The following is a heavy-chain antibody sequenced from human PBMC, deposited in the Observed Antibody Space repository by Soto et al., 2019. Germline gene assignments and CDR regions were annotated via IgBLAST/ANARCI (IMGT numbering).Heavy chain of an antibody. CDR3: ASYGSGSYSFVY. Sequence: QVQLQESGPGLVKPSETLSLTCTVSGGSISGYYWSWIRQPPGKGLEGIGYVWHSGSTNYNPSLKSRVTISVDTSKNQFSLKLSSMTAEDTAVYSCASYGSGSYSFVYWGQGTLVTVSS. D-gene: IGHD3-10*01. CDR1: GGSISGYY. V-gene: IGHV4-59*08. CDR2: VWHSGST. J-gene: IGHJ4*02.